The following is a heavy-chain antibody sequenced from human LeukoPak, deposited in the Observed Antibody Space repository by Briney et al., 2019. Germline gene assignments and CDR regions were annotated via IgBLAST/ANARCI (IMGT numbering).Heavy chain of an antibody. D-gene: IGHD3-22*01. CDR3: ARDGGYYYDVYYFDY. CDR2: ISRSGTYI. Sequence: GGSLRLSCAASGFTFSSCSMNWVRQAPGKGLEWVSSISRSGTYITYADSVKGRFTISRDNAKNSLYLQMNSLRAEDTGVYYCARDGGYYYDVYYFDYWGQGTLVTVSS. V-gene: IGHV3-21*01. J-gene: IGHJ4*02. CDR1: GFTFSSCS.